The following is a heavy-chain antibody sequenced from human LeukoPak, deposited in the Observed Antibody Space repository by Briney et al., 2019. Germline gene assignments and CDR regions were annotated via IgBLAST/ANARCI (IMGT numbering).Heavy chain of an antibody. D-gene: IGHD6-19*01. CDR3: ARHWGSSGWNYFDY. CDR1: GGSISSSSYY. Sequence: SETLSLTCTVSGGSISSSSYYWGWIRQPPGKGLEWIGSIYCSGSTYYNPSLKSRVTISVDTSKNQFSLKLSSVTAADTAVYYCARHWGSSGWNYFDYWGQGTLVTVSS. CDR2: IYCSGST. J-gene: IGHJ4*02. V-gene: IGHV4-39*01.